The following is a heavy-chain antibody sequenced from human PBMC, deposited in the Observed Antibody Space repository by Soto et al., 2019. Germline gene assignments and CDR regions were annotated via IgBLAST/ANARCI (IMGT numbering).Heavy chain of an antibody. Sequence: GGSLRLSCAASGFTFSSYGMHWVRQAPGKGLEWVAAISCSGSNKYYADSVKGRFTISRDNSKNTLYLQMNSLRAEDTAVYYCAKVRSKGVIVMTYFDYWGQGTLVTVSS. V-gene: IGHV3-30*18. D-gene: IGHD3-16*02. CDR2: ISCSGSNK. CDR1: GFTFSSYG. J-gene: IGHJ4*02. CDR3: AKVRSKGVIVMTYFDY.